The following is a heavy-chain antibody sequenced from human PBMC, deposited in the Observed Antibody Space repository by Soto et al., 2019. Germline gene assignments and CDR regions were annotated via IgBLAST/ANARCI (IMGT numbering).Heavy chain of an antibody. V-gene: IGHV3-23*01. CDR1: GFTFSSSG. Sequence: EVQLLESGGDLVQPGGSLRLSCAASGFTFSSSGMSWVRQAPGKGLEWVSAISASGGSTYYADSVKGRFTISRDNSKNTLYLQMNSLRAEDTAIYYCAKPAPLGAGTTRYFDYWGQGALGTVSS. D-gene: IGHD1-7*01. J-gene: IGHJ4*02. CDR3: AKPAPLGAGTTRYFDY. CDR2: ISASGGST.